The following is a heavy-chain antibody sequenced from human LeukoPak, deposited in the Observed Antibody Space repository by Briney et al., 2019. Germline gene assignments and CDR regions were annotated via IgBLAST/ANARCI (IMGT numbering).Heavy chain of an antibody. J-gene: IGHJ4*02. V-gene: IGHV4-39*07. CDR1: GGSISSSNYY. D-gene: IGHD3-10*01. Sequence: SETLSLTCIVSGGSISSSNYYWGWIRQSPGKGLEWIGSIYSRGSTYYNPSLKSRVIVSSDMSKNQFSLMLNSVTAADTAVYYCARASPVLLWFGEFDYWGQGTLVTVSS. CDR3: ARASPVLLWFGEFDY. CDR2: IYSRGST.